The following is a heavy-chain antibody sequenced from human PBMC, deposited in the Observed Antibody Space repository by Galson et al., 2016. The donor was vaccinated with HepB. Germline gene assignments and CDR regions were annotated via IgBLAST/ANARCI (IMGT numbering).Heavy chain of an antibody. Sequence: SLRLSCAASGFTFNTYEMNWVRQAPGKGLEWISYITSGDTTIYYADAVKGRFTISRDNAENSLDLQMSSLGVEDTAVYYCARRTSNYGPSPFDYWGQGTLVTVSS. CDR3: ARRTSNYGPSPFDY. J-gene: IGHJ4*02. V-gene: IGHV3-48*03. CDR2: ITSGDTTI. CDR1: GFTFNTYE. D-gene: IGHD4-17*01.